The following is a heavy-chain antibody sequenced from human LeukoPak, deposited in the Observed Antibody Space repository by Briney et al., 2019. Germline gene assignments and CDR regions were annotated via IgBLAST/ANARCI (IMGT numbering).Heavy chain of an antibody. V-gene: IGHV4-61*02. CDR2: IYTSGST. CDR1: GGSISSGSYY. Sequence: SETLSLTCTVSGGSISSGSYYWSWIRQPAGKGLEWIGRIYTSGSTNYNPSLKSRVTISVDTSKNQFSLKLSSVTAADTAVYYCAKGGYYDFWSGYYDYYYYYMDVWGKGTTVTVSS. J-gene: IGHJ6*03. CDR3: AKGGYYDFWSGYYDYYYYYMDV. D-gene: IGHD3-3*01.